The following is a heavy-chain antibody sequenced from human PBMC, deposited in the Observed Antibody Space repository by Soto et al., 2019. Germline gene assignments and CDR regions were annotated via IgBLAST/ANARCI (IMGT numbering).Heavy chain of an antibody. V-gene: IGHV3-23*01. J-gene: IGHJ6*02. D-gene: IGHD1-7*01. CDR2: ISGSGGST. CDR3: AKANQLELRQYYYYYYGMDV. Sequence: GSLRLSCAASGFTFSSYGMHWVRQAPGKGLEWVSAISGSGGSTYYADSVKGRFTISRDNSKNTLYLQMNSLRAEDTAVYYCAKANQLELRQYYYYYYGMDVWGQGTTVTVSS. CDR1: GFTFSSYG.